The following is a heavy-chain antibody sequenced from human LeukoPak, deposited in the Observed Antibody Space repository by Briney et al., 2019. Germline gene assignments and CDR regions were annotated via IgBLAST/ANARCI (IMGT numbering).Heavy chain of an antibody. D-gene: IGHD6-19*01. V-gene: IGHV1-8*01. CDR2: MNPNSGNT. CDR3: ARGLRGGWYDGTFDP. CDR1: GYTFTSYD. Sequence: ASVKVSCKASGYTFTSYDINWVRQATGQGLEWMGWMNPNSGNTGYAQKFQGRVTMTRNTSISTAHMELSRLRSEDTAVYYCARGLRGGWYDGTFDPWGQGTLVTVSS. J-gene: IGHJ5*02.